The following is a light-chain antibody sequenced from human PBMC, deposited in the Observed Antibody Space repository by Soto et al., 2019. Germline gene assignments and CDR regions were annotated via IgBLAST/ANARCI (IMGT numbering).Light chain of an antibody. CDR3: QQRSRT. CDR2: DAS. J-gene: IGKJ4*01. CDR1: ESVSRY. Sequence: EIVLTQSPATLSLSPGETATLSCRASESVSRYLAWYQQKPGQAPRLLIYDASNRATGIPTRFSGSGSGSDFTLTISSLEPDDFAVYYCQQRSRTFGGGTTVEI. V-gene: IGKV3-11*01.